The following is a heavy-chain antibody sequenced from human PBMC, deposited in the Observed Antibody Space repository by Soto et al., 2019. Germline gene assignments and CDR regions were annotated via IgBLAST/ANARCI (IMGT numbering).Heavy chain of an antibody. V-gene: IGHV4-61*01. J-gene: IGHJ4*02. CDR1: GGSVSSGIYY. CDR3: AREDYYDSSGYDY. D-gene: IGHD3-22*01. CDR2: IYYSGST. Sequence: PSETLSLTCTVSGGSVSSGIYYWSWIRQPPGKGLEWIGYIYYSGSTNYNPSLKSRVTISVDTSKNQFSLKLSSVTAADTAVYYCAREDYYDSSGYDYWGQGTLVTVSS.